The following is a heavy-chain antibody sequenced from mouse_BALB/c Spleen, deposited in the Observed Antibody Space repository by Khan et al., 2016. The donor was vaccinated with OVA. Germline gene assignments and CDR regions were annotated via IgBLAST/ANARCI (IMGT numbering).Heavy chain of an antibody. V-gene: IGHV5-4*02. CDR3: ARGYYGDPFAY. J-gene: IGHJ3*01. CDR2: ISDGGSYT. D-gene: IGHD2-13*01. Sequence: EVELVEPGGGLVKPGGSLKLSCVASGFTFSDYYMYWVRQTPEKRLEWVATISDGGSYTYYPDSVQGRFTISRDDATNTMYLQIGRLKSDDTAMYYCARGYYGDPFAYWGQGTLVTVSA. CDR1: GFTFSDYY.